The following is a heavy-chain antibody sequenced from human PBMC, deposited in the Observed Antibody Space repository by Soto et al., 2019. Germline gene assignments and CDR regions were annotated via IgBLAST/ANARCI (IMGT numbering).Heavy chain of an antibody. CDR3: ARDGFTGTTDY. CDR2: IWYDGSNK. V-gene: IGHV3-33*01. D-gene: IGHD1-1*01. J-gene: IGHJ4*02. Sequence: QVQLVESGGGVVQPGRSLRLSCAASGFTFSSYGMHWVRQAPGKGLEWVAVIWYDGSNKYYADSVKGRFTISRDNSKSTLYLQMNSLRAEDTAVYYCARDGFTGTTDYWGQGTLVTVSS. CDR1: GFTFSSYG.